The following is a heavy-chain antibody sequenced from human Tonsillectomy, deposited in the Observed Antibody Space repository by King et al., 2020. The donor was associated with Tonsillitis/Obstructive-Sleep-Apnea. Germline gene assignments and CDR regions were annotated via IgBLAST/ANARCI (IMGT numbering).Heavy chain of an antibody. V-gene: IGHV3-30*04. CDR1: GFTFSSYA. D-gene: IGHD3-22*01. J-gene: IGHJ6*02. Sequence: VQLVESGGGVVQPGRSLRLSCAASGFTFSSYAMHWVRQAPGKGLEWVAVVSYDGTNKYYAESVKGRFTISRDNSKNTLFLQMNSLRAEDTAVYYCARVRTPSYYDSSATGGVMDVWGQGTTVTVSS. CDR3: ARVRTPSYYDSSATGGVMDV. CDR2: VSYDGTNK.